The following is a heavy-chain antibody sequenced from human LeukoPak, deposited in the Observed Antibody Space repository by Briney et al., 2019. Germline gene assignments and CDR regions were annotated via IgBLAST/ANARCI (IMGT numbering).Heavy chain of an antibody. CDR1: GFTFSSYA. D-gene: IGHD2-2*01. V-gene: IGHV3-23*01. CDR2: ISGSGGST. CDR3: AKPSCSSTSCSPSFHYYGMDV. Sequence: GGSLRLSCAASGFTFSSYAMSWVRQAPGKGLEWVSAISGSGGSTYYADSVKGRFTISRDNSKNTLYLQMNSLRAEDTAVYYCAKPSCSSTSCSPSFHYYGMDVWGQGTTVTVSS. J-gene: IGHJ6*02.